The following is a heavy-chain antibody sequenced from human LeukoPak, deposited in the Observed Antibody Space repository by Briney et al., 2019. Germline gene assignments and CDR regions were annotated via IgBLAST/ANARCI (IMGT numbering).Heavy chain of an antibody. CDR3: ARDGQFRGILRPRGGAFDI. V-gene: IGHV4-30-2*01. CDR2: ICHSGST. J-gene: IGHJ3*02. D-gene: IGHD3-3*01. CDR1: GGSISSGGYY. Sequence: PSQTLSLTCTVSGGSISSGGYYWSWIRQPPGKGLEWIGYICHSGSTYYNPSLKSRVTISVDRSKNQFSLKLSSVTAADTAVYYCARDGQFRGILRPRGGAFDIWGQGTMVTVSS.